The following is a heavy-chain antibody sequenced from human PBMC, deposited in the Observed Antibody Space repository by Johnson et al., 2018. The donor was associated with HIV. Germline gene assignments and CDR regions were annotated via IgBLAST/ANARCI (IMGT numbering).Heavy chain of an antibody. CDR3: ARDGGGGALDI. CDR1: GFTFSNSD. CDR2: MGTAGDR. J-gene: IGHJ3*02. D-gene: IGHD3-16*01. V-gene: IGHV3-13*01. Sequence: VQLVESGGGVVQPGGSLTLSCAASGFTFSNSDMHWVRQPTGQGLEWVSGMGTAGDRHYADSVNGRFTVSRENAKNSLHLQMNNLRAGDTAVYYCARDGGGGALDIWGQGTMVTVSS.